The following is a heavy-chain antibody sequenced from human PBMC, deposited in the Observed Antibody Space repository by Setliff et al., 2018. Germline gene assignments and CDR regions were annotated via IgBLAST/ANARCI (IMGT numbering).Heavy chain of an antibody. CDR2: INPDNGNR. CDR1: GFTLTSYP. J-gene: IGHJ5*02. Sequence: GASVKVSCKASGFTLTSYPIHWVRQAPGQRLEWMGWINPDNGNRKYSQRFQGRVTITRDTSASTVFLELSTLRSEDTAVYYCARAPSSTVINWFDPWGQGTLVTVSS. V-gene: IGHV1-3*01. D-gene: IGHD3-22*01. CDR3: ARAPSSTVINWFDP.